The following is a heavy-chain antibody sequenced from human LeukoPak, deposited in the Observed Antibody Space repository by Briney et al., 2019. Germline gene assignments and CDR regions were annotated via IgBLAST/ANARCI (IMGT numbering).Heavy chain of an antibody. V-gene: IGHV1-69*13. CDR2: IIPIFGTA. J-gene: IGHJ4*02. D-gene: IGHD2-2*01. CDR3: ANEVDCSSTSCYPY. Sequence: SVKVSCKASGGTFSSYAISWVRQAPGQGLEWMGGIIPIFGTANYAQKFQGRVTITADESTSTAYMELSSLRSEDTAVYYCANEVDCSSTSCYPYWGQGTLVTVSS. CDR1: GGTFSSYA.